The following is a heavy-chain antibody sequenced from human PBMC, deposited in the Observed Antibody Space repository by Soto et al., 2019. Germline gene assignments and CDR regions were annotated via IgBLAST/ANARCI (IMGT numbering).Heavy chain of an antibody. V-gene: IGHV1-3*01. Sequence: ASVKVSCKASGYTFSNYAMHWVRQAPGQRLEWKGWINPGNGNTMYSQKLQGRVTMTTDTSTSTAYMELRSLRSDDTAVYYCARALGYSGYAGMDVWGQGTTVTVSS. CDR3: ARALGYSGYAGMDV. J-gene: IGHJ6*02. D-gene: IGHD5-12*01. CDR1: GYTFSNYA. CDR2: INPGNGNT.